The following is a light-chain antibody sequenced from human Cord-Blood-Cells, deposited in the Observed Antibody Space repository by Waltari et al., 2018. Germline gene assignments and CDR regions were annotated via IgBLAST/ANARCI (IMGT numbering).Light chain of an antibody. CDR3: SSYTSSSTV. J-gene: IGLJ1*01. V-gene: IGLV2-18*02. CDR1: SSDVGSYNR. Sequence: QSALTQPPSVSGSPGQSVTISCTGTSSDVGSYNRASWYQQPPGTAPKLIIYEVSNRPSGVPDRFSGSKSGNTASLTISGLQAEDEADYYCSSYTSSSTVFGTGTKVTVL. CDR2: EVS.